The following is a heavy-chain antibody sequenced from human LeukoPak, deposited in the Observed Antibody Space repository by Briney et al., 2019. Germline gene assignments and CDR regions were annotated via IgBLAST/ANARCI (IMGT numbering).Heavy chain of an antibody. J-gene: IGHJ4*02. CDR1: GFAFSTYA. CDR2: TSGNGVKK. D-gene: IGHD3-22*01. Sequence: GGSLRLSCAASGFAFSTYAMGWVRQAPGKGLEWVTSTSGNGVKKYFAGSVRGRFTISRDNFKNTLYLQMNSLRAEDTAVYYCARTRITMIVGLASRFDYWGQGTLVTVSS. V-gene: IGHV3-23*01. CDR3: ARTRITMIVGLASRFDY.